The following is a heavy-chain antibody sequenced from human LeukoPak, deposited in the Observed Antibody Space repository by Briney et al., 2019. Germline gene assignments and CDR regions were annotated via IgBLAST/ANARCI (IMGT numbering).Heavy chain of an antibody. V-gene: IGHV3-21*01. CDR3: ARQTTVTTDAWDGFDY. CDR2: ISSSGIYI. D-gene: IGHD4-17*01. CDR1: GFPINSYT. Sequence: GGSLRLSCAASGFPINSYTMNWVRQAPGKGLEWVSSISSSGIYIYYADSVKGRFTISRDNAKNSLYLQMNSLRAEDTAVYYCARQTTVTTDAWDGFDYGGQGTLVTVSS. J-gene: IGHJ4*02.